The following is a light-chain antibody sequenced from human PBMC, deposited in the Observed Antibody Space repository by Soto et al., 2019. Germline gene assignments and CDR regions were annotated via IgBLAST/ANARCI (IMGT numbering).Light chain of an antibody. CDR1: QSIGSW. V-gene: IGKV1-5*03. Sequence: DIQMTQSPSTLSASVGDRVTITCRASQSIGSWLAWYQQKPGKAPKLLIYKTSILENGVPSRFSGSGSGTEFTLSISSLQPDDFATYYCQQYNSYSSWTFGQGTKVDIK. CDR3: QQYNSYSSWT. J-gene: IGKJ1*01. CDR2: KTS.